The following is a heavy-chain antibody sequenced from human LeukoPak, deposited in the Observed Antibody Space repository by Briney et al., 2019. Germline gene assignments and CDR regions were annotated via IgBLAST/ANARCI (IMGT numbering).Heavy chain of an antibody. D-gene: IGHD1-14*01. CDR3: ARDPGDNLYDAVDI. Sequence: GSLRLSCAASGFTFSSYSMNWVRQAPGKGLEWVSSISGSSGYIYYADSLKGRFTISRDNAKNSLSLQMDSLRAEDTAVYYCARDPGDNLYDAVDIWGQGTMVTVSS. J-gene: IGHJ3*02. V-gene: IGHV3-21*01. CDR1: GFTFSSYS. CDR2: ISGSSGYI.